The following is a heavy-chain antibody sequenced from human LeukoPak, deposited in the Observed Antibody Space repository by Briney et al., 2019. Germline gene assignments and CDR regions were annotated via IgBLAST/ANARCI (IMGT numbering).Heavy chain of an antibody. Sequence: GASVKVSCKASGGTFSSYAISWVRQAPGQGLEWMGRIIPILGIANYAQKFQGRVTITADKSTSTAYMELSSLRSEDTAVYYCARGVVVPGEIVTYYYYGMDVWGQGTTVTVSS. J-gene: IGHJ6*02. CDR1: GGTFSSYA. V-gene: IGHV1-69*04. CDR3: ARGVVVPGEIVTYYYYGMDV. CDR2: IIPILGIA. D-gene: IGHD2-2*01.